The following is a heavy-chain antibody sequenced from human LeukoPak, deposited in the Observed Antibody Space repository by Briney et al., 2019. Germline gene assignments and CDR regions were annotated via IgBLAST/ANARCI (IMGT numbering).Heavy chain of an antibody. CDR2: INPSGGST. CDR1: GYTFTSYY. CDR3: ARDRFLEWSPLLVSGDP. V-gene: IGHV1-46*01. J-gene: IGHJ5*02. D-gene: IGHD3-3*01. Sequence: GASVTVSCKASGYTFTSYYMHWVRQAPGQGLEWMGLINPSGGSTSYAQKFQGRVTMTRDTSTSTVYMELSSLRSEDTAVYYCARDRFLEWSPLLVSGDPWGQGTLVTVSS.